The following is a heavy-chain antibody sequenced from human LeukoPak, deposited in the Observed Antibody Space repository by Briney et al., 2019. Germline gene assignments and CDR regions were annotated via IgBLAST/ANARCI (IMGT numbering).Heavy chain of an antibody. Sequence: PSETLSLTCAVYGGSFSGYYWSWIRQPPGKGLEWIGEINHSGSTNYNPPLKSRVTISVDTSKNQFSLKLSSVTAADTAVYYCARNSWYPYYFDYWGQGTLVTVSS. D-gene: IGHD6-13*01. CDR2: INHSGST. V-gene: IGHV4-34*01. CDR1: GGSFSGYY. J-gene: IGHJ4*02. CDR3: ARNSWYPYYFDY.